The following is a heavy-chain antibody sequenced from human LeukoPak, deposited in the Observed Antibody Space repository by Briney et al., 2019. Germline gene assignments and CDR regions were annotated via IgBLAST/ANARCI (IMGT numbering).Heavy chain of an antibody. CDR3: ARDKASWNYEDEESDY. Sequence: ASVKVSCKASGYSFTNYDINWVRQATGQGLEWMGWMNPKSGDTGYSQKFQGRVFITRDTSINTAYMEPSSLGSDDTAVYYCARDKASWNYEDEESDYWGQGTLVTVSS. CDR1: GYSFTNYD. V-gene: IGHV1-8*03. J-gene: IGHJ4*02. CDR2: MNPKSGDT. D-gene: IGHD1-7*01.